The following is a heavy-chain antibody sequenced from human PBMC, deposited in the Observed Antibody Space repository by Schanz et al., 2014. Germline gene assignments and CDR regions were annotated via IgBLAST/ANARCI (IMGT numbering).Heavy chain of an antibody. Sequence: QVRLVESGGGVVQPGRSLRLSCAASGFTLSSYGMHWVRQAPGKGLEWVAFINSDGTKRFYADSVKSRFTISRDNSRNTLYLQMNSLRAEDTAVYYCARGRVLESWGQGTLVTVFS. CDR3: ARGRVLES. CDR1: GFTLSSYG. CDR2: INSDGTKR. V-gene: IGHV3-33*08. J-gene: IGHJ5*02. D-gene: IGHD1-1*01.